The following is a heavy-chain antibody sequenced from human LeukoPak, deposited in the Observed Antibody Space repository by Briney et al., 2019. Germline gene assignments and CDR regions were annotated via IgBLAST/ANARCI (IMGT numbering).Heavy chain of an antibody. V-gene: IGHV5-51*01. CDR2: IYPGDSDT. Sequence: GESLQISCKGSGYIFTSDWIGWVRQMPGKGLEWMGIIYPGDSDTRYSPSFQGQVTISADKSISTAYLQWSSLKASDTAMYYCARHQGAIVGATDYWGQGTLATVSS. CDR3: ARHQGAIVGATDY. J-gene: IGHJ4*02. CDR1: GYIFTSDW. D-gene: IGHD1-26*01.